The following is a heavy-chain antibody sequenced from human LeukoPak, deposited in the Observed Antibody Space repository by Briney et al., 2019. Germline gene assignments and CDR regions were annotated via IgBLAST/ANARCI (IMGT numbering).Heavy chain of an antibody. CDR2: LSGGGDST. CDR1: GFTFSSYA. D-gene: IGHD3-22*01. Sequence: GGSLRLSCAASGFTFSSYAMSWVRQAPGKGLEWVSALSGGGDSTYYVDSVKGRFTISRDNSKNTLYLQMNSLRAEDTAVYYCAKVGFDYYDSSGYDRVDYWGQGTLVTVSS. CDR3: AKVGFDYYDSSGYDRVDY. V-gene: IGHV3-23*01. J-gene: IGHJ4*02.